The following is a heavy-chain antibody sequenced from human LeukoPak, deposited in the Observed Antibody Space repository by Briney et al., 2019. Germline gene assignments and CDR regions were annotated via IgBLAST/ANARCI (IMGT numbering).Heavy chain of an antibody. CDR3: ARQTIVGTTQDY. J-gene: IGHJ4*02. V-gene: IGHV1-2*02. CDR2: INPNSGGT. D-gene: IGHD1-26*01. Sequence: ASVKVSCKASGYTFTGYYMYWVRQAPGQGLEWMGWINPNSGGTNYAQKFQGRVTMTRDTSISTAYMELSRLRSDDTAVYYCARQTIVGTTQDYWGQGTLVTVSS. CDR1: GYTFTGYY.